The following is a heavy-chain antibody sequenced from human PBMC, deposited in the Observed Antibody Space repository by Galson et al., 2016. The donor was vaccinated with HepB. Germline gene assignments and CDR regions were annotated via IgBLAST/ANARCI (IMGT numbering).Heavy chain of an antibody. CDR2: IKSKTAVGTT. CDR1: GFNFADAW. CDR3: VTRGGENN. V-gene: IGHV3-15*01. D-gene: IGHD2-21*01. Sequence: SLRLSCAASGFNFADAWMNWVRQAPGKGLEWVGRIKSKTAVGTTDYAVPVKGRFTISRDDSKNTLYLQMNSLKTEDTAMYYCVTRGGENNWGPGTLVTVSS. J-gene: IGHJ4*02.